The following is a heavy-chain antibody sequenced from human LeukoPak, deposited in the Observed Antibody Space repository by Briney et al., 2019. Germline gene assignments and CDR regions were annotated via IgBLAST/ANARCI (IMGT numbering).Heavy chain of an antibody. Sequence: SETLSLTCTVSGASVSNYDWSWIRQPPGKGLEWIGYVYYSGRTNYNPSLESRVTISVDTSKNQFSLKLTSVTAADTAMYYCARRGGNPLGAFDIWGQGTMVTVSS. V-gene: IGHV4-59*02. CDR2: VYYSGRT. J-gene: IGHJ3*02. CDR3: ARRGGNPLGAFDI. D-gene: IGHD4-23*01. CDR1: GASVSNYD.